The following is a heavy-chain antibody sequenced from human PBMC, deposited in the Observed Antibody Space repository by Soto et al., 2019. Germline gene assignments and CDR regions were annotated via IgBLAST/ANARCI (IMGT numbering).Heavy chain of an antibody. V-gene: IGHV3-23*01. Sequence: PGGSLRLSCAASGFTFSSYAMSWVRQAPGKGLEWVSAISGSGGSTYYADSVKGRFTISRDNSKNTLYLQMNSRRAEDTAVFYCAKDGRAYGSGWPLDYWGQGTLVTVSS. CDR1: GFTFSSYA. CDR3: AKDGRAYGSGWPLDY. CDR2: ISGSGGST. D-gene: IGHD6-19*01. J-gene: IGHJ4*02.